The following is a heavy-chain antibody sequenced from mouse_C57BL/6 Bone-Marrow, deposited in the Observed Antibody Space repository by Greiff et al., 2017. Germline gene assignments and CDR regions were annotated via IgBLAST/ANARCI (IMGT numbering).Heavy chain of an antibody. CDR1: GYTFTDYY. J-gene: IGHJ1*03. D-gene: IGHD1-1*01. Sequence: VQLQQSGPVLVKPGASVKMSCKASGYTFTDYYMNWVKQSHGKSLEWIGVINPYNGGTSYNQKFKGKATLTVDKSSSTAYMELNSLTSEDSAVYYCARVGGSSPSLWYCDVWGTGTTVTVSS. V-gene: IGHV1-19*01. CDR2: INPYNGGT. CDR3: ARVGGSSPSLWYCDV.